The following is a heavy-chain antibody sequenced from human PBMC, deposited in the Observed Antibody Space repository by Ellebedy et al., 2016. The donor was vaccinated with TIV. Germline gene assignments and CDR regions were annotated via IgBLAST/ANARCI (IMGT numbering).Heavy chain of an antibody. Sequence: SETLSLTXAVYGGSFSGYYWSWIRQPPGKGLEWIGEINHSGSTNYNPSLKSRVTISVDTSKNQFSLKLSSVTAADTAVYYCARRHIVVVVAATPFDAFDIWGQGTMVTVSS. D-gene: IGHD2-15*01. CDR2: INHSGST. V-gene: IGHV4-34*01. J-gene: IGHJ3*02. CDR3: ARRHIVVVVAATPFDAFDI. CDR1: GGSFSGYY.